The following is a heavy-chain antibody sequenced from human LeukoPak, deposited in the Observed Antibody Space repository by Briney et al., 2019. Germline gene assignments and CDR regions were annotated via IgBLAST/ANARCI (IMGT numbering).Heavy chain of an antibody. D-gene: IGHD6-19*01. CDR2: IYYNEAT. V-gene: IGHV4-39*07. CDR3: AREHRWLSQTSPGDS. J-gene: IGHJ4*02. Sequence: PSETLSLTCSVSGGSIKSSDYYWGWIRQPPGKGLEWVGTIYYNEATQYNPSLKSRVTISVDTSKNQFSLRLSFVTAADMAVYFCAREHRWLSQTSPGDSWGQGILVTVSS. CDR1: GGSIKSSDYY.